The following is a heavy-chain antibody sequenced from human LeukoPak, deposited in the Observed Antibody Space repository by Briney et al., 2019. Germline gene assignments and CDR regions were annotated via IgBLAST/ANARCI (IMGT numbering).Heavy chain of an antibody. CDR3: AVLYRGSYSHVY. Sequence: GASVKVSCKASGYTFTSYGISWVRQAPGQGLEWMGWISAYNGNTNYAQKLQGRVTMTTDTSTSTAYMELSSLRFEDTAVYYCAVLYRGSYSHVYWGQGTLVSVSS. CDR1: GYTFTSYG. CDR2: ISAYNGNT. D-gene: IGHD1-26*01. J-gene: IGHJ4*02. V-gene: IGHV1-18*01.